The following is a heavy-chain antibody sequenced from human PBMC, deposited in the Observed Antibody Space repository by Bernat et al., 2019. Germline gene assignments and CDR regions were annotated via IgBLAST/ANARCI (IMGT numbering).Heavy chain of an antibody. D-gene: IGHD6-13*01. CDR1: GFTFSTYA. J-gene: IGHJ4*02. CDR2: IGSGSDT. CDR3: AKMQQLLRWGSLDY. V-gene: IGHV3-23*01. Sequence: EVQLLESGGGLVQPGGSLRLSCAASGFTFSTYAMTWVRQAPGKGLEWVSIIGSGSDTYYADSVKGRFIISRDNSKNTLYLQMNSLRVEDTAIYYCAKMQQLLRWGSLDYWGQGTLVTVSS.